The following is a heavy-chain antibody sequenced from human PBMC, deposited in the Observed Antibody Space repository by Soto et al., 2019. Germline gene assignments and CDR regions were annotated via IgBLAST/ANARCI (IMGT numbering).Heavy chain of an antibody. CDR1: GFSFDDYA. Sequence: SGGSLRLSCAASGFSFDDYAMHWVRQAPGKGLEWVAVISYDGSNKYYADSVKGRFTISRDNSKNTLYLQMNSLRAEDTAVYYCAKRGYGRYNWFDPWGQGTLVTVSS. D-gene: IGHD5-18*01. J-gene: IGHJ5*02. CDR3: AKRGYGRYNWFDP. V-gene: IGHV3-30*18. CDR2: ISYDGSNK.